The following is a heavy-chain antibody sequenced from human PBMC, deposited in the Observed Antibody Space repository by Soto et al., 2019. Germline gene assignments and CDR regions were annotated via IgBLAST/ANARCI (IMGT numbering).Heavy chain of an antibody. CDR3: ARRTGSGWFFDS. V-gene: IGHV4-34*01. J-gene: IGHJ4*02. D-gene: IGHD6-19*01. Sequence: QVQLQQWGAGLLKPSETLSLTCAVYGGSFSGYYWSWLRQSPGMGLEWIGEINHSGSTNYNPSLKSRVTISVDTSKNQFSLKLSSVTAADTAVYYCARRTGSGWFFDSWGQGTLVTVSS. CDR1: GGSFSGYY. CDR2: INHSGST.